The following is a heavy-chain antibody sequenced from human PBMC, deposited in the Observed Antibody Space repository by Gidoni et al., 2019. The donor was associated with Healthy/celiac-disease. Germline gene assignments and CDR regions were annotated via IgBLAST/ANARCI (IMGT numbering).Heavy chain of an antibody. D-gene: IGHD1-20*01. CDR1: GGTFSSSA. CDR3: AWWSRRYNWNDNFDY. CDR2: IIPIFGTA. Sequence: QVQLVQSGAEVKKHGSSAKVSCKASGGTFSSSAISWVRQAPGQGLEWMGGIIPIFGTANYAQKFQGRVTITADESTSTAYMELSSLRSEDTAVYYCAWWSRRYNWNDNFDYWGQGTLVTVSS. J-gene: IGHJ4*02. V-gene: IGHV1-69*01.